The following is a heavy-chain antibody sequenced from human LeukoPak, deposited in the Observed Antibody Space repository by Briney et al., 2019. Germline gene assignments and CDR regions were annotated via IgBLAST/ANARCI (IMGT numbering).Heavy chain of an antibody. CDR2: IIPIFGTA. Sequence: GASLKLSRTASGGPFSSYAISWVRQAPRQGLGWRGGIIPIFGTANHAQTFQGRVTTTADQSTRTTYMELSSMRSEDTAVYDCARGRPVAGTRGDFDTWGQGTMVTASS. CDR1: GGPFSSYA. J-gene: IGHJ3*02. CDR3: ARGRPVAGTRGDFDT. D-gene: IGHD6-19*01. V-gene: IGHV1-69*01.